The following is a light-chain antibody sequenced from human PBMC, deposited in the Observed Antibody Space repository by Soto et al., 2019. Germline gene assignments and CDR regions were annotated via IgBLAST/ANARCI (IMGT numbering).Light chain of an antibody. Sequence: IVLTQSPATLSLSPGERATLSCRASLSVGRSLAWYLHKPGQAPRLLISDASNRASGVPARFSGSGSGTDFTLTISSLEPEDFAVYYCQQRSHWHLTFGGGTKVEIK. V-gene: IGKV3-11*01. CDR3: QQRSHWHLT. CDR2: DAS. J-gene: IGKJ4*01. CDR1: LSVGRS.